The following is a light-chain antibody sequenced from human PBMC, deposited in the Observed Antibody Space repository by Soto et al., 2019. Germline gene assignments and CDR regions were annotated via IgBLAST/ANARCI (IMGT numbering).Light chain of an antibody. J-gene: IGLJ1*01. CDR2: GNT. Sequence: QPVLTQPPSVSGAPGQRVTISCPGTSSNIGSTYDVQGYQQLPGTAPKLLIHGNTDRPSGVPDRFSGSKSGTSASLAITGLQADDEADYYCQSYDDSLSVHYVFGTGTKLTVL. CDR1: SSNIGSTYD. V-gene: IGLV1-40*01. CDR3: QSYDDSLSVHYV.